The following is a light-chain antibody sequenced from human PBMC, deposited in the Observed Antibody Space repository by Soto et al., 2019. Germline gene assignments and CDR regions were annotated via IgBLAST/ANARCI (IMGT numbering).Light chain of an antibody. V-gene: IGKV3-15*01. CDR2: SVS. CDR1: QSVSSN. CDR3: QQYNKWPPWT. Sequence: DMVMTQSPSTLSVSAGESSTLSCMASQSVSSNVAWYQQKPGQAPRLLIYSVSTRATGIPARFSGSGSGTEFTLTISSLQSEDFAIYYCQQYNKWPPWTFGQGTKVDIK. J-gene: IGKJ1*01.